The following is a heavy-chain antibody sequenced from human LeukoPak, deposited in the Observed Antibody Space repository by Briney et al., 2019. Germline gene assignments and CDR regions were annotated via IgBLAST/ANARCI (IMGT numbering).Heavy chain of an antibody. CDR3: ARLPTYLQYSSSWDVDY. Sequence: PSQTLSLTCTVSGGSISSGDYYWGWIRQPPGTGLEWIGYIYYSGSTYYNPSLKSRVTISVDTSKNQFSLKLSSVTAADTAVYYCARLPTYLQYSSSWDVDYWGQGTLVTVSS. J-gene: IGHJ4*02. CDR2: IYYSGST. V-gene: IGHV4-30-4*01. CDR1: GGSISSGDYY. D-gene: IGHD6-6*01.